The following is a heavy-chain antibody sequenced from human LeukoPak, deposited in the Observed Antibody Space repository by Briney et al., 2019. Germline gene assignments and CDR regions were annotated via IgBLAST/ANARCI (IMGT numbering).Heavy chain of an antibody. J-gene: IGHJ5*02. CDR3: APGDFSGFWFDP. CDR2: MYYTGDT. V-gene: IGHV4-59*08. CDR1: GGSISGYY. Sequence: SETLSLTCTVSGGSISGYYWSWIRQPPGKGLEWIGFMYYTGDTKYNPSLRSRLTISLDTSKNQFSLNLASVTAADTAVYYCAPGDFSGFWFDPWGRGPLVTVSS. D-gene: IGHD3-10*01.